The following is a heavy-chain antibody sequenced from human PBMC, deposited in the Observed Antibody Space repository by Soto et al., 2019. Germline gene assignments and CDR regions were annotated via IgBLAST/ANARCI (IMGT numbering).Heavy chain of an antibody. D-gene: IGHD5-12*01. CDR2: MNPNSGNT. CDR1: GYTFTSYD. J-gene: IGHJ4*02. Sequence: QVQLVQSGAELKKPWASVKVSCKASGYTFTSYDINWVRQATGQGLEWMGWMNPNSGNTGYAQKFQGRVTMTRNTSIGTAYMELIRLRSEDTAVDDGATHRDSGYDTHFDYWGQGTLVPVSS. V-gene: IGHV1-8*01. CDR3: ATHRDSGYDTHFDY.